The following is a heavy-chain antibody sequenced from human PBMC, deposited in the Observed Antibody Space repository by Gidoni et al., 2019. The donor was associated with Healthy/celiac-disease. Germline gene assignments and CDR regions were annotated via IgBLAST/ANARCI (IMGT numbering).Heavy chain of an antibody. Sequence: EVQLVESGGGLVQPGRSLRLSCAAPGFTFDDYAMHWVRQAQGKGLGWFSGISWNSVSIGYADSVKCRFTISRDNAKNSLYLQMNSLRAEDTALYYCAKESGDTLYFDYWGQGTLVTVSS. CDR3: AKESGDTLYFDY. J-gene: IGHJ4*02. CDR1: GFTFDDYA. V-gene: IGHV3-9*01. D-gene: IGHD4-17*01. CDR2: ISWNSVSI.